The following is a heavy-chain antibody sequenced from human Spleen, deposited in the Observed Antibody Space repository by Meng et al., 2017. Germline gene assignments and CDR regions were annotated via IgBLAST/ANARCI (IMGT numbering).Heavy chain of an antibody. D-gene: IGHD6-19*01. CDR1: GFTFSSYW. V-gene: IGHV3-74*01. CDR2: INSDGSST. J-gene: IGHJ3*02. Sequence: GESLKISCAASGFTFSSYWMHWVRQAPGKGLVWVSRINSDGSSTSYADSVKGRFTISRDNAKNTLNLQMNSLRAEDTAMYYCTRRYSSGWYRGRTPEADDAFDIWGQGTLVTVSS. CDR3: TRRYSSGWYRGRTPEADDAFDI.